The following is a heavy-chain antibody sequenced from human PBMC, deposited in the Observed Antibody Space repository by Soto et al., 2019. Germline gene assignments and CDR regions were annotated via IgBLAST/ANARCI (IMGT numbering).Heavy chain of an antibody. J-gene: IGHJ4*02. CDR1: GFTFSSYA. CDR3: ARDPGITIFGVTTGGGDY. V-gene: IGHV3-30-3*01. Sequence: QVQLVESGGGVVQPGRSLRLSCAASGFTFSSYAMHWVRQAPGKGLEWVAVISYDGSNKYYADSVKGRFTISRDNSKNTLYLQMNSLRAEDTAVYYCARDPGITIFGVTTGGGDYWGQGTLVTVSS. CDR2: ISYDGSNK. D-gene: IGHD3-3*01.